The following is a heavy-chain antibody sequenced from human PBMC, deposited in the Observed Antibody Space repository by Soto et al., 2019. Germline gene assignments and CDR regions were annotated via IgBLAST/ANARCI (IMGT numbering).Heavy chain of an antibody. V-gene: IGHV3-30*04. CDR1: GFRFSGFG. Sequence: QVQLVESGGGVVQPGASLTLSCAASGFRFSGFGMHWVRQAPGKGLEWVAVISFDASEKLYVDSVKGRFSISRDDSHSKVFLQMNSLRREDTGVYYCARDLGGYVHLWDKSNYWGQGTLVNVS. J-gene: IGHJ1*01. CDR2: ISFDASEK. CDR3: ARDLGGYVHLWDKSNY. D-gene: IGHD5-12*01.